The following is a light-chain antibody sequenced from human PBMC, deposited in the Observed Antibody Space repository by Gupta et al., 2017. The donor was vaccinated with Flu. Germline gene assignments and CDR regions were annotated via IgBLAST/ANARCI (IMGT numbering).Light chain of an antibody. J-gene: IGKJ1*01. Sequence: VTLGQPASISCRASQILVDRDGNTYLHWFQQRPGQAPRRLIYQVSHRESGVPDRFSGSGSGTDFTLKISRGEAEDVGVYYCMQGSRWPWAFGQGTKVEIK. CDR2: QVS. CDR1: QILVDRDGNTY. CDR3: MQGSRWPWA. V-gene: IGKV2-30*01.